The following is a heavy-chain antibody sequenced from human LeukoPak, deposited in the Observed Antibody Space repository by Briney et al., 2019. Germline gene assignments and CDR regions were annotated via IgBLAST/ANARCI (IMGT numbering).Heavy chain of an antibody. D-gene: IGHD3-10*01. V-gene: IGHV4-39*07. CDR2: IYYHENT. J-gene: IGHJ4*02. CDR1: GGSISSSSDY. Sequence: SETLSLTCTVSGGSISSSSDYWGWIRQAPGKGLEWIGSIYYHENTYYNPSLKSRVTISVDTSKNQFSLKLNSVTAADTAVYYCARLVRGIYDYFDYWGQGTLVTVSS. CDR3: ARLVRGIYDYFDY.